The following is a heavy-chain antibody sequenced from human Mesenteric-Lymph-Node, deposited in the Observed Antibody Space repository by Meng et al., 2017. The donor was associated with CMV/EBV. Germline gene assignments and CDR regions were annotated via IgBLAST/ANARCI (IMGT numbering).Heavy chain of an antibody. CDR3: AKDDGGYYYYGMDV. CDR2: IYSGGSST. D-gene: IGHD3-16*01. Sequence: GESLKISCAASGFTFSSYAMSWVRQAPGKGLEWVSVIYSGGSSTYYADSVKGRFTIARDNSKNTLYLQMNSLRAEDTAVYYCAKDDGGYYYYGMDVWGQGTTVTVS. J-gene: IGHJ6*02. CDR1: GFTFSSYA. V-gene: IGHV3-23*03.